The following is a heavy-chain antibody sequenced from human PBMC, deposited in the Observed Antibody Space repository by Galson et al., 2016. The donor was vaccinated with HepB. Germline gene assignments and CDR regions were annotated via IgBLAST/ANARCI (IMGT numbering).Heavy chain of an antibody. D-gene: IGHD6-19*01. V-gene: IGHV3-9*01. J-gene: IGHJ3*02. CDR1: GFAFDIYA. CDR3: WSGYTSGI. Sequence: SLRLSCAASGFAFDIYAIHWVRQAPGKGLEWVSGISWNSAYVGYADSVKGRFTISRDNAKNSVALQMDSLRADDTALYYCWSGYTSGIWGQGTRVTVSS. CDR2: ISWNSAYV.